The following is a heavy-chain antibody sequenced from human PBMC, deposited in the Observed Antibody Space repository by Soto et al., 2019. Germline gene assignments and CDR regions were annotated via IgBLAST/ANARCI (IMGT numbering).Heavy chain of an antibody. Sequence: GGSLRLSCAASGFIFTNYWMHWVRQVPGKGLVWVSRIDGDGSHTSYADSVKGRFTISRDNAKNTLHLQMNSLRAEDTAVYYCARDFTPAGTQADDFEYWGRGTLVTVSS. D-gene: IGHD1-1*01. CDR1: GFIFTNYW. CDR3: ARDFTPAGTQADDFEY. CDR2: IDGDGSHT. J-gene: IGHJ4*02. V-gene: IGHV3-74*01.